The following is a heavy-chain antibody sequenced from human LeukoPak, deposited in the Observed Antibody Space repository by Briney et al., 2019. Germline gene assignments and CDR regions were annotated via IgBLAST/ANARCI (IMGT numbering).Heavy chain of an antibody. CDR2: IYYSGST. D-gene: IGHD3-10*01. CDR1: GGSISSSSYY. Sequence: SETLSLTCTVSGGSISSSSYYWGWIRQPPGKGLEWIGSIYYSGSTYYNPSLKSRVTISVDTSKNQFSLKLSSVTAADTAVYYCARDKVGTLQRIRWWDYWGQGTLVTASS. V-gene: IGHV4-39*07. J-gene: IGHJ4*02. CDR3: ARDKVGTLQRIRWWDY.